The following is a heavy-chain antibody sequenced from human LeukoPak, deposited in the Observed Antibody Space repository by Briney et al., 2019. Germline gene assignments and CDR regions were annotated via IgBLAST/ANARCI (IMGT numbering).Heavy chain of an antibody. CDR3: VSGAPSAAD. D-gene: IGHD4/OR15-4a*01. J-gene: IGHJ4*02. V-gene: IGHV3-11*06. CDR1: GFTFSDTY. CDR2: ISGSSSDI. Sequence: GSLRLSCAASGFTFSDTYMSWIRQPPGKGLEWVSYISGSSSDIKYADSVKGRFTVSRDNAKNTLYVQMNSLRVEDSAVYYCVSGAPSAADWGQGTLVTVSS.